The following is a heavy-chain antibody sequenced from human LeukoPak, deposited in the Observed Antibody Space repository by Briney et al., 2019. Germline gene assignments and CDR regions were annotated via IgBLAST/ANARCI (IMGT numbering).Heavy chain of an antibody. V-gene: IGHV4-39*07. CDR2: IYYDGSA. J-gene: IGHJ4*02. CDR3: ARAQSNQMATKI. CDR1: GGSITSSSHY. D-gene: IGHD5-24*01. Sequence: PSETLSLTCTVSGGSITSSSHYWGWIRQPPGKGLQWLGLIYYDGSAYYNLSLKSRLTISIDTSKSQFSLQLSSVTAADTAVYYCARAQSNQMATKIWGQGTLVTVSS.